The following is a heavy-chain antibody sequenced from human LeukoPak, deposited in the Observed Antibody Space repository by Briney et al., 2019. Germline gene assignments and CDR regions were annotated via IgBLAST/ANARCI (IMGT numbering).Heavy chain of an antibody. V-gene: IGHV1-18*01. CDR3: ARPTASYDTLDI. CDR2: ISTSNSLT. D-gene: IGHD1-26*01. Sequence: GASVKVSCKASGYTFSSYGISWVRQAPGQGLVWGGWISTSNSLTRYPEKFQDRVTLTTDASTSTAYMELRSLRSDDAAVYYCARPTASYDTLDIWGQGTRVTVSS. J-gene: IGHJ3*02. CDR1: GYTFSSYG.